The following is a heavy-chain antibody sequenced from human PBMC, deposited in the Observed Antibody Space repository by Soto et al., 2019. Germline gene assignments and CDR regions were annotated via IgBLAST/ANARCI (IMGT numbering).Heavy chain of an antibody. D-gene: IGHD2-21*02. J-gene: IGHJ5*02. CDR3: AREIVTAGGNNYFDP. Sequence: SETLSLTCGVSGGTVASSHWWSWVRQSPGGGLEWIGNVYHTGDTNFNPSLQSRVTISVDKSNDQFSLRLNSLTAADTAVYFCAREIVTAGGNNYFDPWGPGTLVTVSS. V-gene: IGHV4-4*02. CDR1: GGTVASSHW. CDR2: VYHTGDT.